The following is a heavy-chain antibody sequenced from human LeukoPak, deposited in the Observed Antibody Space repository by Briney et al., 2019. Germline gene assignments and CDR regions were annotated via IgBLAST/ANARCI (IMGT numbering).Heavy chain of an antibody. V-gene: IGHV3-21*01. Sequence: GGSLRLSCAASGFTFSSHSMNWVRQAPGKGLEWVSSISSSSSYIYYADSVKGRFTISRDNAKNSLYLQMSSLRAEDTAVYYCARATRITMVRGVKVGYYYGMDVWGQGTTVTVSS. CDR2: ISSSSSYI. J-gene: IGHJ6*02. CDR3: ARATRITMVRGVKVGYYYGMDV. CDR1: GFTFSSHS. D-gene: IGHD3-10*01.